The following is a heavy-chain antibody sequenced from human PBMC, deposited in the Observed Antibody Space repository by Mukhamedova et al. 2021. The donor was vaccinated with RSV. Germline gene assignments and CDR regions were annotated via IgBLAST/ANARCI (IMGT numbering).Heavy chain of an antibody. CDR2: IYHSGST. V-gene: IGHV4-38-2*01. D-gene: IGHD3-3*01. Sequence: GSIYHSGSTHYNPSLKSRVTISVDTSKNQFSLKLTSVTAADTAVYYCARNASTIFGVVRQYNWFDPWGLGTLVTVSS. CDR3: ARNASTIFGVVRQYNWFDP. J-gene: IGHJ5*02.